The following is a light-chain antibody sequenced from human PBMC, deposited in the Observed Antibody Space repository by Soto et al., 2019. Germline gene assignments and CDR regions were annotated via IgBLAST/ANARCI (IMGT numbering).Light chain of an antibody. CDR1: SSDGGGYNY. CDR2: EVS. CDR3: SSYTSSSTYV. Sequence: QSVLTQPASVSGSPGQSITISCTVTSSDGGGYNYVSWYQQHPGKAPKLMIYEVSNRPSGVSNRFSGSKSGNTASLTISGLQAEDEADYYCSSYTSSSTYVFGTGTKVTVL. J-gene: IGLJ1*01. V-gene: IGLV2-14*01.